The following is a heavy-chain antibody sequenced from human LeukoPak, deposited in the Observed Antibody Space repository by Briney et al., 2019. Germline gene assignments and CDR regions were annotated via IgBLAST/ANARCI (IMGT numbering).Heavy chain of an antibody. CDR1: GYNFNSYG. J-gene: IGHJ6*03. D-gene: IGHD6-19*01. V-gene: IGHV1-18*01. CDR3: AREVAGTPNQSYHYYYMDV. Sequence: ASVKVSCKASGYNFNSYGISWVRQAPGQGLEWMGWISAYNGNTNYAQKLQGRVTMTTDTSTSTAYMELRSLRSDDTAVYYCAREVAGTPNQSYHYYYMDVWGKGTTVTVSS. CDR2: ISAYNGNT.